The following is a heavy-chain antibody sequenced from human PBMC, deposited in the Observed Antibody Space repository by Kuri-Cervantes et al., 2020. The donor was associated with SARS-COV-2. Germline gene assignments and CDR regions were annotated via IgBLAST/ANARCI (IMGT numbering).Heavy chain of an antibody. CDR2: IRYDGSNK. D-gene: IGHD6-13*01. V-gene: IGHV3-30*02. CDR3: ARGGWIAATDYFDY. Sequence: GGSLRLSCAASGFTFSDYWMTWVRQAPGKGLEWVAFIRYDGSNKYYADSVKGRFTISRDNSKNSLYPQMNSLRAEDTAVYYCARGGWIAATDYFDYWGQGTLVTVSS. CDR1: GFTFSDYW. J-gene: IGHJ4*02.